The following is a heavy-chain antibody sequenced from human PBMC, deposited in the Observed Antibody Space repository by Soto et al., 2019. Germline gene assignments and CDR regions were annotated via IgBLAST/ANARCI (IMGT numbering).Heavy chain of an antibody. CDR1: GFNGSDHT. D-gene: IGHD6-13*01. CDR2: IFSGGVTT. Sequence: GGPLRLSWSAAGFNGSDHTMGWIRMAPGKGLEWVSTIFSGGVTTKYADSVTGRFSISRDNSKNTLYLQMNSLRAEDTAVYYCARVRAAAAAKGRHFDYWGQGTLVTVSS. V-gene: IGHV3-23*05. J-gene: IGHJ4*02. CDR3: ARVRAAAAAKGRHFDY.